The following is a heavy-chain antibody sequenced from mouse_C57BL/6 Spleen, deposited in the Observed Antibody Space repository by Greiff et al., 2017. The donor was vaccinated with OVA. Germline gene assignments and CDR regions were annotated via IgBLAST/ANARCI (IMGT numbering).Heavy chain of an antibody. Sequence: EVQLQQSGAELVRPGASVKLSCTASGFNIKDDYMHWVKQRPEQGLEWIGWIDPENGDTEYASQFQGKATITADTSSNTAYLQLSSLTSEDTAVYYCTYYYGSSYAMDYWGQGTSVTVSS. D-gene: IGHD1-1*01. CDR3: TYYYGSSYAMDY. CDR1: GFNIKDDY. CDR2: IDPENGDT. J-gene: IGHJ4*01. V-gene: IGHV14-4*01.